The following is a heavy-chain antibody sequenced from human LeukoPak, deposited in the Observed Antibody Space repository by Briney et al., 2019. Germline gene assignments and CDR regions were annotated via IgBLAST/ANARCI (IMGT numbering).Heavy chain of an antibody. CDR3: TRYLSGGFDS. CDR1: GFTFTSYS. Sequence: GGSLRLSCAASGFTFTSYSMNWVRQAPGKGLEWVSSISSSTDYIYYGDSVKGRFTISRDNAKNSLSLQMNSLRAEDTAVYYCTRYLSGGFDSWGQGTLVTVSS. J-gene: IGHJ4*02. CDR2: ISSSTDYI. V-gene: IGHV3-21*01. D-gene: IGHD2-15*01.